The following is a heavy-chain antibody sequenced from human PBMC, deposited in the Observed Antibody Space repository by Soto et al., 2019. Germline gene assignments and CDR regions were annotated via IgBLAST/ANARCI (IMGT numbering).Heavy chain of an antibody. V-gene: IGHV4-31*03. J-gene: IGHJ6*02. CDR3: ARGSSIAGLYHGMDV. D-gene: IGHD6-6*01. CDR1: GGSISSGGYY. Sequence: QVQLQESGPGLVKPSQTLSLTCTVSGGSISSGGYYWTWIRQHPGKGLEWIGYNYYSGITYYNPSLKSRVTSSLDTSKNQFSLKRSSVTAADTAVYYCARGSSIAGLYHGMDVWGQGTTVTVSS. CDR2: NYYSGIT.